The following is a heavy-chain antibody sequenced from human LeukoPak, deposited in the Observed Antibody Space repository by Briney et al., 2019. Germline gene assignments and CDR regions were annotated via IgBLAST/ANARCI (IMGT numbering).Heavy chain of an antibody. Sequence: GGSLRLSCAASGFTFSSYAMSWVRQAPGKGLEWVSAISGSDGSTYYADSVKGRFTISRDNSKNTLYLQMNSLRAEDTAVYYCAKDYGDYDYYYYGMDVWGQGTTVTVSS. CDR2: ISGSDGST. D-gene: IGHD4-17*01. J-gene: IGHJ6*02. V-gene: IGHV3-23*01. CDR1: GFTFSSYA. CDR3: AKDYGDYDYYYYGMDV.